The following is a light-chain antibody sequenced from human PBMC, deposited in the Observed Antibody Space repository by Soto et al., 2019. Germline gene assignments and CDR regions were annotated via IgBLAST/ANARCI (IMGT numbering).Light chain of an antibody. V-gene: IGKV3-11*01. CDR3: QQRSDSWT. CDR2: DAS. Sequence: EIVLTQSPATLSLSPGERATLSCRASQSVGSYLAWYQQKPGRAPRLLIYDASNRATGIPARFSGSGSGTDFTLTISSLEPEDFAVYYCQQRSDSWTFGQGTK. J-gene: IGKJ1*01. CDR1: QSVGSY.